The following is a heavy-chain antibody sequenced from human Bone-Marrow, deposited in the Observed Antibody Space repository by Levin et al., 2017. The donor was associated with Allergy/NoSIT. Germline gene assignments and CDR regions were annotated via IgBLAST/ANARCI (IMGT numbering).Heavy chain of an antibody. V-gene: IGHV3-74*01. CDR3: AGLYLAVAGSGVSSS. CDR1: GFPFSSYW. Sequence: LSLTCAASGFPFSSYWMHWVRPAPGKGLVWVSRINGDASSTSYADSVTGRFTISRDNAKNTLYLQMNSLRVEDTAVYYCAGLYLAVAGSGVSSSWGQGTLVTVSS. CDR2: INGDASST. D-gene: IGHD6-19*01. J-gene: IGHJ5*02.